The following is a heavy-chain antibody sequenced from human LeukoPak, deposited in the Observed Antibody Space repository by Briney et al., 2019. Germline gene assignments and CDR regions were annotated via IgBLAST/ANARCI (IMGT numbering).Heavy chain of an antibody. D-gene: IGHD2-21*02. CDR3: ARDIVVVTANYYYYGMDV. Sequence: GGSPRLSCAASGFTFSSYSMNWVRQAPGKGLEWVSSISSSSSYIYYADSVKGRFTISRDNAKSSLYLQMNSLRAEDTAVYYCARDIVVVTANYYYYGMDVWGQGTTVTVSS. CDR2: ISSSSSYI. CDR1: GFTFSSYS. J-gene: IGHJ6*02. V-gene: IGHV3-21*01.